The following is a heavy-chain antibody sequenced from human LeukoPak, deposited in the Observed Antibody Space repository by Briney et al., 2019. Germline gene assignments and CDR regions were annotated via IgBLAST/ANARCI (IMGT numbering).Heavy chain of an antibody. Sequence: ASVKVSCKASGYTFTSYGISWVRQAPGQGLEWMGWINPNSGGTNYAQKFQGRVTMTRDTSISTAYMELSRLRSDDTAVYYCARRRFIFVGALGYWGQGTLVTVSS. V-gene: IGHV1-2*02. J-gene: IGHJ4*02. CDR2: INPNSGGT. D-gene: IGHD1-26*01. CDR1: GYTFTSYG. CDR3: ARRRFIFVGALGY.